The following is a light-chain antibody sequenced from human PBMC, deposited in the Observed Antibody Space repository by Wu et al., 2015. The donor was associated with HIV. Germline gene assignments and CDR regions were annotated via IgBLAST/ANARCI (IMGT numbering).Light chain of an antibody. CDR3: QQYDSSIT. Sequence: EVVLTQSPGTLSLSPGERATLSCRASQSIANTYLDWYQQKPGQPPRLLIYSASSRATGIPDRFSGSGSGTDFTLTISRLEPQDFAVYYCQQYDSSITFGQGTRLDIK. V-gene: IGKV3-20*01. CDR2: SAS. J-gene: IGKJ5*01. CDR1: QSIANTY.